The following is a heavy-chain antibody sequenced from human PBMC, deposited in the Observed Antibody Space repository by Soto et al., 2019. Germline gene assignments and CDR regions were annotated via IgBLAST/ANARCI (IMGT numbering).Heavy chain of an antibody. Sequence: GGSLRLSCAASGFTFNSYSVNWVRQAPGKGLEWVASISSGSVHIDFADSVKGRFTISRDDVTNSVSLQMDSLRVEDTGIYYCARCDAFKAFDLWGQGTMVTVSS. J-gene: IGHJ3*01. CDR1: GFTFNSYS. V-gene: IGHV3-21*01. CDR2: ISSGSVHI. CDR3: ARCDAFKAFDL.